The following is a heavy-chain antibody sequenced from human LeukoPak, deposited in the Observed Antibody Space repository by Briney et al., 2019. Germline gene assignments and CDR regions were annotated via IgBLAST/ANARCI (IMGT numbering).Heavy chain of an antibody. Sequence: SETLSLTCTVSGYSISSGYYWVWIRQPPGKGLEWLASIYHSGSTSYNPSLKSRVTISVDTSKNQFSLKLSSVTAADTAVYYCARNHVRNFATFDYWGQGTLVTVSS. D-gene: IGHD2-15*01. CDR2: IYHSGST. J-gene: IGHJ4*02. CDR3: ARNHVRNFATFDY. CDR1: GYSISSGYY. V-gene: IGHV4-38-2*02.